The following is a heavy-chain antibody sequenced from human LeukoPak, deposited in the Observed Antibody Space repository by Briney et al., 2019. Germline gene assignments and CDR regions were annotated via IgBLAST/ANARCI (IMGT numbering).Heavy chain of an antibody. CDR1: GSTFTSYA. D-gene: IGHD3-10*01. J-gene: IGHJ5*02. V-gene: IGHV7-4-1*02. CDR2: INTNTGNL. CDR3: ARDPARVRGVLNNWFDP. Sequence: ASVKVSCKASGSTFTSYAMNWVRQAPGQGLRWRGWINTNTGNLTYTQGFTGRFVFSLDTSVSTAYLQISSLKAEDTAVYYCARDPARVRGVLNNWFDPWGQGTLVTVSS.